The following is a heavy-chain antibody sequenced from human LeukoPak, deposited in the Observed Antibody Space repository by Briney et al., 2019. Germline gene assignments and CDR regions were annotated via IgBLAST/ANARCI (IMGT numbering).Heavy chain of an antibody. J-gene: IGHJ4*02. CDR3: ARGYYDSSGYYYFQFDY. CDR2: IYYSGST. CDR1: GGSISSSSYS. D-gene: IGHD3-22*01. V-gene: IGHV4-39*01. Sequence: TSSETLSLTCTVSGGSISSSSYSWGWIRQPPGKGLEWIGGIYYSGSTYYNPSLKSRVTISVDTSKNQFSLKLSSVTAADTAVYYCARGYYDSSGYYYFQFDYWGQGTLVTVSS.